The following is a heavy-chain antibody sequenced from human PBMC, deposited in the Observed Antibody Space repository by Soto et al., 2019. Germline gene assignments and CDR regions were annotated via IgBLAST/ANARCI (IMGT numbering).Heavy chain of an antibody. D-gene: IGHD1-26*01. V-gene: IGHV1-24*01. CDR3: ATVRELLHWYFDL. CDR1: GHTLTELS. CDR2: FDREDGDT. Sequence: ASVKVSCKVSGHTLTELSMHWVRQAPGKGLEWMGGFDREDGDTIYAQKFQGRVTMTEDTSTDTAYMELTSLRSEDTAVYYCATVRELLHWYFDLWGRGTLVTVSS. J-gene: IGHJ2*01.